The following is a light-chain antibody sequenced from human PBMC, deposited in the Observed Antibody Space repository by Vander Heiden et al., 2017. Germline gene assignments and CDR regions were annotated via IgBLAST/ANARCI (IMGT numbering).Light chain of an antibody. CDR2: GAS. Sequence: DIVMTQSPATLTVSPGERATLPCRASQSVSTNLVWYQQKPGQATKLLIYGASTRATGIPARFSGSGSGTEFTLTISSLQSEDFAVYYCQQYNNWPPWTFGQGTKVEIK. J-gene: IGKJ1*01. V-gene: IGKV3-15*01. CDR3: QQYNNWPPWT. CDR1: QSVSTN.